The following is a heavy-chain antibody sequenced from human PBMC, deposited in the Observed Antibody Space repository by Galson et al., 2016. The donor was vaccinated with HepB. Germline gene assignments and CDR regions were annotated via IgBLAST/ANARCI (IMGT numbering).Heavy chain of an antibody. CDR2: ISYDGNNK. D-gene: IGHD3-10*01. J-gene: IGHJ4*02. CDR3: AKDVGLYGFLDY. V-gene: IGHV3-30*18. Sequence: SLRLSCAASGFSFSNYGMHWVRQAPGKGLEWVTFISYDGNNKYYAESVKGRFAISRDKSKNTVYLQMNSLRAEDTAVYYCAKDVGLYGFLDYWGQGTLVTVSS. CDR1: GFSFSNYG.